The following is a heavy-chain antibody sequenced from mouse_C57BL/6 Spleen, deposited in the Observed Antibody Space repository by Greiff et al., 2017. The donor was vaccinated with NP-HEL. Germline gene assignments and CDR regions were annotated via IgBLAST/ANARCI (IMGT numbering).Heavy chain of an antibody. Sequence: EVKLVESGGGLVQPGGSMKLSCAASGFTFSDAWMDWVRQSPEKGLEWVAEIRNKANNHATYYAESVKGRFTISRADSKSSVYLQMNSLRAEDTGIYYCTRIRIIITVITTGTGYYAMGDRGQGASVT. CDR2: IRNKANNHAT. J-gene: IGHJ4*01. CDR1: GFTFSDAW. D-gene: IGHD1-1*01. V-gene: IGHV6-6*01. CDR3: TRIRIIITVITTGTGYYAMGD.